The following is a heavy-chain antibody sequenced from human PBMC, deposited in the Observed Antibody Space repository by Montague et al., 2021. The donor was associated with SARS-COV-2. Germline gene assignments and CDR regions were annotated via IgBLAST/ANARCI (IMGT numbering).Heavy chain of an antibody. Sequence: SETLSLTCAVSGGSISSSNWWSWVRQHPGKGLEWIGEIYHSGSTNYNQSLKSRVTISVDKSKNQFSLKLSSVTAADTAVYYCARERIEYSGHDLDYYYYGMDVWGQGTTVTVSS. J-gene: IGHJ6*02. D-gene: IGHD5-12*01. CDR1: GGSISSSNW. CDR3: ARERIEYSGHDLDYYYYGMDV. V-gene: IGHV4-4*02. CDR2: IYHSGST.